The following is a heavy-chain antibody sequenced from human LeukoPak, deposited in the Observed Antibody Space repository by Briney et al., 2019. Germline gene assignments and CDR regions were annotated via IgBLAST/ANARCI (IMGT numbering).Heavy chain of an antibody. J-gene: IGHJ4*02. CDR2: ISGSGGST. Sequence: GGSLRLSCAASGFTFSSYAMSWVRQAPGKGLEWVSAISGSGGSTYYADSVKGRFTITRDNSKNTLYLQMNSLRAEDTAVYYCAKRGGRNDFWSGYYTGVDYWGQGTLVTVSS. CDR3: AKRGGRNDFWSGYYTGVDY. CDR1: GFTFSSYA. D-gene: IGHD3-3*01. V-gene: IGHV3-23*01.